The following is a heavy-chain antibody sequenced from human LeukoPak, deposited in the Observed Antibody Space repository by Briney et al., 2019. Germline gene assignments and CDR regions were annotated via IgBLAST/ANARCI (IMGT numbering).Heavy chain of an antibody. CDR2: ISYDGSNK. J-gene: IGHJ3*02. CDR3: ARGPYPPALPDDAFDI. CDR1: GFTFSSYA. Sequence: SGGSLRLSCAASGFTFSSYAMHWVRQAPGKGLEWVAVISYDGSNKYYADSVKGRFTISRDNSKNTLYLQMNSLRAEDTAVYYCARGPYPPALPDDAFDIWGQGTMVTVSS. V-gene: IGHV3-30-3*01.